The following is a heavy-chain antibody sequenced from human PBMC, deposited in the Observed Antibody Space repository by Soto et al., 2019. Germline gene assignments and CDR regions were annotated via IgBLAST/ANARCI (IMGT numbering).Heavy chain of an antibody. V-gene: IGHV3-48*02. J-gene: IGHJ4*02. CDR1: GFTFSSYS. CDR2: ISSSSSTI. D-gene: IGHD3-9*01. Sequence: GSLRLSCAASGFTFSSYSMNWVRQAPGKGLEWVSYISSSSSTIYYADSVKGRFTISRDNAKNSLYLQMNSLRDEDTAVYYCARDWPDFDPLSTDYWGQGTLVTVSS. CDR3: ARDWPDFDPLSTDY.